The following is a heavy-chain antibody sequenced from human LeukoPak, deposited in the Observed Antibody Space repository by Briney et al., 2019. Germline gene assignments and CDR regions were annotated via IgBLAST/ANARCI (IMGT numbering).Heavy chain of an antibody. Sequence: PGGSLRLSCAASEFDFSTHVMTWVRQAPGKGLEWVSAISISGTKTYYADSVKGRFTISRDNSKNTLYLQMYSLRAEDTAVYYCANEIRPNDYWGQGTLVTVSS. V-gene: IGHV3-23*01. CDR2: ISISGTKT. J-gene: IGHJ4*02. CDR1: EFDFSTHV. CDR3: ANEIRPNDY. D-gene: IGHD4-17*01.